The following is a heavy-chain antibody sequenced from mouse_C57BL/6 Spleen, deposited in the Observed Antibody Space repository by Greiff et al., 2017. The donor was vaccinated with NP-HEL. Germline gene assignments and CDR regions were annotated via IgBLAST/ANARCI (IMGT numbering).Heavy chain of an antibody. V-gene: IGHV1-55*01. CDR2: IYPGSGST. D-gene: IGHD1-1*01. CDR1: GYTFTSYW. J-gene: IGHJ2*01. Sequence: VQLQQPGAELVKPGASVKMSCKASGYTFTSYWITWVKQRPGQGLEWIGDIYPGSGSTNYNEKFKSKATLTVDTSSSTAYMQLSSLTSEDSAVYYCASKTPYYYGSSSYYWGQGITLTVSS. CDR3: ASKTPYYYGSSSYY.